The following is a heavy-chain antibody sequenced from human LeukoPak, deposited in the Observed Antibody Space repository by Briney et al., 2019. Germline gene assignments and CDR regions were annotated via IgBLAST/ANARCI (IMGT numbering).Heavy chain of an antibody. Sequence: GGSLRLSCAASGFTFSSYGMHWVRQAPGKGLEWVAVIWYDGSNKYYADSVKGRFTISRNNSKNTLYLQMNRLRAEDLAVYYCARAFGGWYFDYWGEGTLVTVSS. CDR3: ARAFGGWYFDY. D-gene: IGHD3-10*01. CDR1: GFTFSSYG. J-gene: IGHJ4*02. V-gene: IGHV3-33*08. CDR2: IWYDGSNK.